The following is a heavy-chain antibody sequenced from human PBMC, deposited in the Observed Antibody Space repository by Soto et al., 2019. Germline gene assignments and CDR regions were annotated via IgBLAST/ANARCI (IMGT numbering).Heavy chain of an antibody. CDR3: ARVWSSSPHYYYYGMDV. V-gene: IGHV1-2*02. D-gene: IGHD6-6*01. J-gene: IGHJ6*02. CDR2: INPNSGGT. Sequence: ASVKVSCKASGYTFTGYYMHWVRQAPGQGLEWMGWINPNSGGTNYAQKFQGRVTMTRDTSISTAYMELSRLRPDDTAVYYCARVWSSSPHYYYYGMDVWGQGTTVTVSS. CDR1: GYTFTGYY.